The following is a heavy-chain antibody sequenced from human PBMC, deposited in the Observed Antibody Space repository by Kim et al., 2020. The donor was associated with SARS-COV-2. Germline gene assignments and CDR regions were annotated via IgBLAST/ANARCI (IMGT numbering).Heavy chain of an antibody. J-gene: IGHJ4*02. CDR3: ARSGNWNYDFDY. D-gene: IGHD1-7*01. CDR1: GYTFTAYA. Sequence: ASVKVSCKASGYTFTAYAIHWVRQAPGQRLEWMGWINGANGNTEYSQKFQDRVTITRDTSATPAYVEVSSLRYEDTAVYYCARSGNWNYDFDYWGQGTLV. V-gene: IGHV1-3*01. CDR2: INGANGNT.